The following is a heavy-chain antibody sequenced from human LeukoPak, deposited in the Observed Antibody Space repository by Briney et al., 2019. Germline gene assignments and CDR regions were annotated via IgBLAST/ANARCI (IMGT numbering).Heavy chain of an antibody. D-gene: IGHD1-26*01. J-gene: IGHJ5*02. CDR2: MNPNSGNT. CDR1: VYTFTSYD. V-gene: IGHV1-8*03. CDR3: ARGGEYSGSYYDWFDP. Sequence: GASVKVSCKASVYTFTSYDINWVRQATGQGLEWMGWMNPNSGNTGYAQKFQGRVTITRNTSINTAYMELSSLRSEDTAVYYCARGGEYSGSYYDWFDPWGQGTLVTVSS.